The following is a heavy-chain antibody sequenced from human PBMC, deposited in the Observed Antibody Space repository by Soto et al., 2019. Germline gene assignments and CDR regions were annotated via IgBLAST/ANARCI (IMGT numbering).Heavy chain of an antibody. Sequence: SETLSLTCAVYGGFFSGYYWSWIRQPPGKGLEWIGEINHGGGTNYNPSLKSRVTISVDKSKNQFSLKLSSVTAADTAEYYCASRGVTIFGVVSGGFDPWGQGTLVTVSS. J-gene: IGHJ5*02. CDR1: GGFFSGYY. D-gene: IGHD3-3*01. CDR3: ASRGVTIFGVVSGGFDP. CDR2: INHGGGT. V-gene: IGHV4-34*01.